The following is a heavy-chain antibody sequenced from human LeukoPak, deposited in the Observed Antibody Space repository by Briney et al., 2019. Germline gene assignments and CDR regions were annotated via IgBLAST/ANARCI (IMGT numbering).Heavy chain of an antibody. V-gene: IGHV4-39*01. Sequence: SETLSLTCTVSGGSISYITYYWGWIRQPPGKGLEWIGSIYYSGTTYSNPSLKSRLTVSADTSKNQFSLKVTSVSAADTAVYYARQGLGVVTSFDYWSQGALVTVSS. CDR3: ARQGLGVVTSFDY. CDR1: GGSISYITYY. D-gene: IGHD2-21*02. J-gene: IGHJ4*02. CDR2: IYYSGTT.